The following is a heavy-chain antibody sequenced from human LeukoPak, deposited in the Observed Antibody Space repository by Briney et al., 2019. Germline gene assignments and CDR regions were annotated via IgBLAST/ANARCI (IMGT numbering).Heavy chain of an antibody. CDR1: GGTFSSYA. D-gene: IGHD3-9*01. CDR2: IIPIFGTA. Sequence: SVKVSFKASGGTFSSYAISWVRQAPGQGLEWMGGIIPIFGTANYAQKFQGRVTITADESTSTAYMELSSLRSEDTAVYYCARANYDILTATPFDPWGQGTLVTVSS. CDR3: ARANYDILTATPFDP. J-gene: IGHJ5*02. V-gene: IGHV1-69*01.